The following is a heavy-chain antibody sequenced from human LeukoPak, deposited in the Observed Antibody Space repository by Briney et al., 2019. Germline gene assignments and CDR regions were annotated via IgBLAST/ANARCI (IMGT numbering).Heavy chain of an antibody. Sequence: SVKVSCKASGGTFSSYAISWVRQAPGQGLEWMGRIIPILGIANYAQKFQGRVTITADKSTSTAYMELSSLRSEDTAVYYCARIYGDYGWFDPWGQGTLVTVSS. CDR3: ARIYGDYGWFDP. CDR1: GGTFSSYA. J-gene: IGHJ5*02. CDR2: IIPILGIA. V-gene: IGHV1-69*04. D-gene: IGHD4-17*01.